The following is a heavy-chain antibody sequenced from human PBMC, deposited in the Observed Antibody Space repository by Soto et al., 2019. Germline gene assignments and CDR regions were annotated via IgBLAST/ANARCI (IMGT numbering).Heavy chain of an antibody. D-gene: IGHD3-10*01. CDR1: GFTFSSYS. J-gene: IGHJ6*02. CDR3: ARGLWFGETELDYYYGMDV. Sequence: GSLRLSCAASGFTFSSYSMNWVRQAPGKGLEWVSSISSSSSYIYYADSVKGRFTISRDNAKNSLYLQMNSLRAEDTAAYYCARGLWFGETELDYYYGMDVWGQGTTVTVSS. CDR2: ISSSSSYI. V-gene: IGHV3-21*01.